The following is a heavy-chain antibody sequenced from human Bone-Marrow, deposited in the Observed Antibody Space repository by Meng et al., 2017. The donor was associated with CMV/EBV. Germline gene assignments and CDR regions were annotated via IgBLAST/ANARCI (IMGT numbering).Heavy chain of an antibody. J-gene: IGHJ6*02. V-gene: IGHV3-30*02. CDR1: GFTFSSNC. Sequence: GESLKISCAASGFTFSSNCMRWVRQAPGKGLEWVAFIRYDGSYKYYADSVKGRFTISRDNSKNTLYLQMNSLRAEDTAVYYCAKDLYCSSTSCPSFYYYYGMDVWGQGTTVTVSS. D-gene: IGHD2-2*01. CDR3: AKDLYCSSTSCPSFYYYYGMDV. CDR2: IRYDGSYK.